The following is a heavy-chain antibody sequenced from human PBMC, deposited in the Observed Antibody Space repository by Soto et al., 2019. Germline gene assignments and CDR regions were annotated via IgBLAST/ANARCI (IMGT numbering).Heavy chain of an antibody. CDR2: IRSKANSYAT. V-gene: IGHV3-73*01. Sequence: GGSLRLSCAASGFTFSVSAMHWVRQASGKGLEWVGRIRSKANSYATAYAASVKGRFTISRDDSKNTAYLQMNSLKTEDTAVYYCTRNDFPKGMDVWGQGTTVTVSS. CDR3: TRNDFPKGMDV. CDR1: GFTFSVSA. J-gene: IGHJ6*02. D-gene: IGHD3-3*01.